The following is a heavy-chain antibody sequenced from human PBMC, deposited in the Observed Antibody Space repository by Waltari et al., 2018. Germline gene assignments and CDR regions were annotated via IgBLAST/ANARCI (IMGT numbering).Heavy chain of an antibody. CDR1: GGTFSSYA. Sequence: QSGAEVKKPGSSVKVSCKASGGTFSSYAISWVRQAPGQGLEWMGGIIPIFGTANYAQKFQGRVTITADESTSTAYMELSSLRSEDTAVYYCARGVLSPDYGDFYYYYGMDVWGQGTTVTVSS. CDR3: ARGVLSPDYGDFYYYYGMDV. D-gene: IGHD4-17*01. J-gene: IGHJ6*02. CDR2: IIPIFGTA. V-gene: IGHV1-69*13.